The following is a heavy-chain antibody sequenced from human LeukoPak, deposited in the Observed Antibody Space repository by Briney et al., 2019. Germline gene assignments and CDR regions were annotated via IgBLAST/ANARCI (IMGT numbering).Heavy chain of an antibody. D-gene: IGHD6-6*01. V-gene: IGHV5-51*01. Sequence: GPSLKISSKGCGYSFTTYWIAWVRQIPGKGLEWMGNIYPGDSDTRYSPSFQGQVTISADKSNSTAYLQWSSLKASDTAMYYCARQRYSSSPLDYWGQGTLVTVSS. CDR2: IYPGDSDT. J-gene: IGHJ4*02. CDR3: ARQRYSSSPLDY. CDR1: GYSFTTYW.